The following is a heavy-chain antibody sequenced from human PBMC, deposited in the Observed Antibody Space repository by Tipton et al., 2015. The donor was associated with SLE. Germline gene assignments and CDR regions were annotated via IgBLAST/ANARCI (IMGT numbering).Heavy chain of an antibody. J-gene: IGHJ4*02. D-gene: IGHD5-12*01. Sequence: LRLSCSASGFTFSDYFMSWIRQPPGKGLEWIGYISYSGSTNYNPSLKSRVTISEDTSKTQFSLKLSSVSAADTAVYYCARWVSGYADYWGQGTLVTVSS. CDR3: ARWVSGYADY. CDR2: ISYSGST. CDR1: GFTFSDYF. V-gene: IGHV4-59*01.